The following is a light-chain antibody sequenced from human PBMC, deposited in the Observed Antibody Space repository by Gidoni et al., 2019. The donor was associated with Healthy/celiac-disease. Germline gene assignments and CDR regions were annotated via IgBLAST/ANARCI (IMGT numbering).Light chain of an antibody. J-gene: IGLJ2*01. V-gene: IGLV1-51*01. Sequence: QPVLTQPPSGSAAPGQKVTISCSGSSSNIGNNYVSWYQQLPGTAPKLLIYDNNKRPSGIPDRFSGSTSCTSATLGITGLQTGDEADYYCGTWDSSLSAVVFGGGTKLTVL. CDR2: DNN. CDR1: SSNIGNNY. CDR3: GTWDSSLSAVV.